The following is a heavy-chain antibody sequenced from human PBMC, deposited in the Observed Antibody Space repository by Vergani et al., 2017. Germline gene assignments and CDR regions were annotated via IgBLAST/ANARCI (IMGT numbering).Heavy chain of an antibody. V-gene: IGHV1-69*02. CDR3: ARVAPSNSEVTPTAFDV. J-gene: IGHJ3*01. Sequence: QVQMVQSGSEVKKPGSSVKVSCKASGGTFSRYTITWVRQAPGQGLEWMGRIIPILGIANYAQKFQGRVTMTADTSTNTAYMELRSLRSDDTAVYFCARVAPSNSEVTPTAFDVWGQGTMVTVSS. CDR2: IIPILGIA. CDR1: GGTFSRYT. D-gene: IGHD1-1*01.